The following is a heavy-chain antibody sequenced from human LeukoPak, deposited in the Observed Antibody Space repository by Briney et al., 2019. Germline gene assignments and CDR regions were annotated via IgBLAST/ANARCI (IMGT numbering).Heavy chain of an antibody. CDR3: ARARPYLYCSSTSCYGNAFDI. CDR2: IYYSGST. J-gene: IGHJ3*02. Sequence: SETLSLTCTVSGGSISSYYWSWIRQPPGKGLEWIGYIYYSGSTNYNPSLKSRVTISVDTSKNQFSLKLSSVTAADTAVYYCARARPYLYCSSTSCYGNAFDIWGQGTMVAVSS. CDR1: GGSISSYY. V-gene: IGHV4-59*08. D-gene: IGHD2-2*01.